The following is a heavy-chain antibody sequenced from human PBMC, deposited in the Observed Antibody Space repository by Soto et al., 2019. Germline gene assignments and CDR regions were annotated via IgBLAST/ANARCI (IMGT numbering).Heavy chain of an antibody. Sequence: GSLRLSCAASGFTFSSYGMHWVRQAPGKGLEWVAVIWYDGSNKYYADSVKGRFTISRDNSKNTLYLQMNSLRAEDTAVYYCARDQSGYGVYYFDYWGQGTLVTVSS. V-gene: IGHV3-33*01. D-gene: IGHD5-12*01. J-gene: IGHJ4*02. CDR2: IWYDGSNK. CDR1: GFTFSSYG. CDR3: ARDQSGYGVYYFDY.